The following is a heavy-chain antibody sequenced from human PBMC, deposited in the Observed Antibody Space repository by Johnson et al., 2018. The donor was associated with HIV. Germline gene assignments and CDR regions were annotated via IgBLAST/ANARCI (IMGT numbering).Heavy chain of an antibody. Sequence: VQLVESGGGVVQPGGSLRLSCAASGFTFDDYGMTWVRQAPGKGLEWVSGIDWNGGSSGYADSVKGRLTISRDNAKNSLYLQMNSLRVEDTAVYYCARDESGYDEGFDAFDIWGQGTMVTVSS. CDR1: GFTFDDYG. D-gene: IGHD5-12*01. CDR2: IDWNGGSS. CDR3: ARDESGYDEGFDAFDI. V-gene: IGHV3-20*04. J-gene: IGHJ3*02.